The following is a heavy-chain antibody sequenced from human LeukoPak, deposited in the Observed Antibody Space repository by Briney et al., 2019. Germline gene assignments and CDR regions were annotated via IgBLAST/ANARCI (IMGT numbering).Heavy chain of an antibody. CDR3: AGGDPIYDFWSGGDH. CDR2: ISSSSNII. J-gene: IGHJ4*02. Sequence: GGSLRLSCAASGFIFNDYAFNWVRQAPGKGLEWVSYISSSSNIIYYTDSVKGRFSISRDNARNLLFLQMNSLRVEDTAVYYCAGGDPIYDFWSGGDHWGQGALVSVSS. D-gene: IGHD3-3*01. CDR1: GFIFNDYA. V-gene: IGHV3-48*01.